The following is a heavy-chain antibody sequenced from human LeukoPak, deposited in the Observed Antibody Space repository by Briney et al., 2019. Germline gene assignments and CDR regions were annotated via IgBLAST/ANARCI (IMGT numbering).Heavy chain of an antibody. V-gene: IGHV1-69*13. J-gene: IGHJ4*02. Sequence: GASVKVSCKASGGTFSSYAISWVRQAPGQGLEWMGGIIPIFGTANYAQKFQGRVTITADESTSTAYMELSSLRSEDTAVYYCARDARTYYYDSSGYYHFDYWGQGTLVTVSS. CDR1: GGTFSSYA. CDR2: IIPIFGTA. CDR3: ARDARTYYYDSSGYYHFDY. D-gene: IGHD3-22*01.